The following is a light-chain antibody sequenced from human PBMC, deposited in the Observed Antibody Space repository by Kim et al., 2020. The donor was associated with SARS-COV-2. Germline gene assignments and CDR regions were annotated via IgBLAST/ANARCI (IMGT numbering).Light chain of an antibody. J-gene: IGLJ2*01. Sequence: SGSPRQTPRTTYSGYVQSKKFARWFPQKPCQAPLLVIYKASEPPSGIPHRFSGPCSGTTVSLTISAAQVDHASNYYCYAPAYINVVFGGGTQLTVL. V-gene: IGLV3-27*01. CDR1: VQSKKF. CDR2: KAS. CDR3: YAPAYINVV.